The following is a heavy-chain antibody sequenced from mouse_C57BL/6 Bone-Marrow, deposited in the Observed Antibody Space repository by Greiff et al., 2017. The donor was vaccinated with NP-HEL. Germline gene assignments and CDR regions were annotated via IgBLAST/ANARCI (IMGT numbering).Heavy chain of an antibody. V-gene: IGHV1-54*01. Sequence: VQLQQSGAELVRPGTSVKVSCKASGYAFTNYLIEWVKQRPGQGLEWIGVINPGSGGTNYNEKFKGKATLTADKSSSTAYMQLSSLTSEDSAVYFCARGRGPEGYFDYWGQGTTLTVSS. CDR1: GYAFTNYL. CDR3: ARGRGPEGYFDY. CDR2: INPGSGGT. J-gene: IGHJ2*01.